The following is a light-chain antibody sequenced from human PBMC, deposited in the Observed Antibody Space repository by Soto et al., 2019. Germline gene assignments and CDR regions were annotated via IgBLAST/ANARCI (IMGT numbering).Light chain of an antibody. CDR1: QDIKKY. CDR3: QQFDDLPLT. CDR2: DAS. J-gene: IGKJ4*01. V-gene: IGKV1-33*01. Sequence: DIQMTQSPSSLSASVGDRVTITCQASQDIKKYLNWYQQKAHKVPKLLIHDASTLATGVPSRFTGSGSGTDFTLTINSLQPEDVATYYCQQFDDLPLTFGGGTKVDI.